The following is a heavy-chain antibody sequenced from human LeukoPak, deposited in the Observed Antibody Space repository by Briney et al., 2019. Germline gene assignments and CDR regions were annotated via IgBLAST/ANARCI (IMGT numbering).Heavy chain of an antibody. Sequence: ASVKVSCKASGYTFTSYGISWVRQAPGQGLEWMGWISAYNGNTNYAQKLQGRVTMTTDTSTSTAYMELRSLRSDDTAVYYCAKHRLRFLEWLPAAAFDIWGQGTMVTVSS. CDR2: ISAYNGNT. J-gene: IGHJ3*02. CDR3: AKHRLRFLEWLPAAAFDI. V-gene: IGHV1-18*01. D-gene: IGHD3-3*01. CDR1: GYTFTSYG.